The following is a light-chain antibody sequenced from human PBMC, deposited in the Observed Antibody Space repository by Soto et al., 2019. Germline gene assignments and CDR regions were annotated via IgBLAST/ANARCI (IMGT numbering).Light chain of an antibody. J-gene: IGLJ1*01. CDR3: CSYAGSSSAYV. Sequence: QSALTQPASVSGSPGQSITISCTGTSSDVGSYDVVSWYQQHPGKAHKLLIYEVSKRPSGVSDRFSGSKSGNTASLTISGLQAEDEADYHCCSYAGSSSAYVFGTGTKVTVL. CDR2: EVS. V-gene: IGLV2-23*02. CDR1: SSDVGSYDV.